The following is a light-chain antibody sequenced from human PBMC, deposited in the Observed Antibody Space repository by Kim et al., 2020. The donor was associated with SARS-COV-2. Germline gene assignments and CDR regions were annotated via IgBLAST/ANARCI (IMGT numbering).Light chain of an antibody. CDR3: PVWDGTSGQWV. CDR2: YDR. V-gene: IGLV3-21*04. Sequence: APGRKARVPCEGKKIGSKGVIWCQQKPSQAPVLVIYYDRDRPCGIPERFSGSNSGNAATLTISRVEAGDEAVYYCPVWDGTSGQWVFGGGTKLTVL. CDR1: KIGSKG. J-gene: IGLJ3*02.